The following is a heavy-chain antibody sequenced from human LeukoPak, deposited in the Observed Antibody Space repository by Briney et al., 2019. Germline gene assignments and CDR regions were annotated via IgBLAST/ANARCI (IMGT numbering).Heavy chain of an antibody. J-gene: IGHJ6*03. CDR2: INPNSGGT. CDR3: ARVYSYGYDYYYCMDV. CDR1: GYTFTGYY. V-gene: IGHV1-2*02. D-gene: IGHD5-18*01. Sequence: ASVKVSFKASGYTFTGYYMHWVRQAPGQGLEWMGWINPNSGGTNYAQKLQGRVTMTTDTSTSTAYMELRSLRSDDTAVYYCARVYSYGYDYYYCMDVWGKGTTVTISS.